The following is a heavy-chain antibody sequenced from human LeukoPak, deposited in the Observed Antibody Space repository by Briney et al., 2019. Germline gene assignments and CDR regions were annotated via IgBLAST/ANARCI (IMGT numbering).Heavy chain of an antibody. CDR3: ARHKHQGGFIAARLNWFDP. D-gene: IGHD6-6*01. V-gene: IGHV4-61*02. CDR1: GGSISSGSYY. Sequence: SETLSLTSTVSGGSISSGSYYWSWIRQPAGKGLEWIGRIYTSGSTNYNPSLKSRVTISVDTSKNQFSLKLSSVTAADTAVYYCARHKHQGGFIAARLNWFDPWGQGTLVTVSS. CDR2: IYTSGST. J-gene: IGHJ5*02.